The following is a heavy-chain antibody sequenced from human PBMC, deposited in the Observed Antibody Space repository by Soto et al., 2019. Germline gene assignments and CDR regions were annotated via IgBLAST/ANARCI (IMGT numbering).Heavy chain of an antibody. CDR1: GFTFSSYG. J-gene: IGHJ2*01. Sequence: ESGGGVVQPGRSLRLSCAASGFTFSSYGMHWVRQAPGKGLEWVAVIWYDGSNKYYADSVKGRFTISRDNSKNTLYLQMNRLRAEDTAVYYCARSVAAAGGYWYFDLWGRGTLVTVSS. D-gene: IGHD6-13*01. CDR2: IWYDGSNK. CDR3: ARSVAAAGGYWYFDL. V-gene: IGHV3-33*01.